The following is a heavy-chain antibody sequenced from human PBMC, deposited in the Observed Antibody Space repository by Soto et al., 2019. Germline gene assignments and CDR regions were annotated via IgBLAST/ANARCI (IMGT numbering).Heavy chain of an antibody. CDR3: ARVVGDQLLSSWFDP. V-gene: IGHV4-59*01. CDR2: FYYSGTP. J-gene: IGHJ5*02. Sequence: SETLSLTCTVSGASIYNYYWSWIRQPPGKGLEWIGYFYYSGTPNYNPSLKGRVTMSVDTSKNQFSLKLTSVTAADTAFYYCARVVGDQLLSSWFDPWGQGTLVSVSS. CDR1: GASIYNYY. D-gene: IGHD3-10*01.